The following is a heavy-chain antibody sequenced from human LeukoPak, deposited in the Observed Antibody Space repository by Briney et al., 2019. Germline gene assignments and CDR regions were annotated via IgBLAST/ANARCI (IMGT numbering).Heavy chain of an antibody. CDR1: GGSFSGYY. J-gene: IGHJ4*02. V-gene: IGHV4-34*01. D-gene: IGHD4-17*01. CDR2: IYYSGST. Sequence: PSETLSLTCAVYGGSFSGYYWSWIRQPPGKGLEWIGSIYYSGSTYYNPSLKSRVTISVDTSKNQFSLKLSSVTAADTAVYYCARAVEYGDYVSAWGQGTLVTVSS. CDR3: ARAVEYGDYVSA.